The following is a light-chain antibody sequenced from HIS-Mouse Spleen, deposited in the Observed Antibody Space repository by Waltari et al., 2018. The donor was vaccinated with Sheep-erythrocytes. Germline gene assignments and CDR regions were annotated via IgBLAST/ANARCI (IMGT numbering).Light chain of an antibody. Sequence: DIVMTQSPDSLAVSLGERATINCKSSQSVLYSSNNKNYLAWYQQKPGQPPKLLIYWASTRESGVPDRFSGSRSVTDFTLTISSLQAEDVAVYYCQQYYSTPFTFGPGTKVDIK. V-gene: IGKV4-1*01. CDR3: QQYYSTPFT. CDR1: QSVLYSSNNKNY. CDR2: WAS. J-gene: IGKJ3*01.